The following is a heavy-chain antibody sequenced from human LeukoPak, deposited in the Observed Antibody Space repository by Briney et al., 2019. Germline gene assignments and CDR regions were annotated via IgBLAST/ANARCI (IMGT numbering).Heavy chain of an antibody. J-gene: IGHJ5*02. V-gene: IGHV3-21*01. CDR2: ISSRSTYI. Sequence: GGSLTLSCAASGFTFTSYSMNWVRQAPGRGLEWVSSISSRSTYIYYADSVKGGFTISSDNPNNSLYLQTNSLKAGDADVYYFARDPGAVCTPSNWFDPWGQGTLVTVSS. CDR1: GFTFTSYS. D-gene: IGHD2-8*01. CDR3: ARDPGAVCTPSNWFDP.